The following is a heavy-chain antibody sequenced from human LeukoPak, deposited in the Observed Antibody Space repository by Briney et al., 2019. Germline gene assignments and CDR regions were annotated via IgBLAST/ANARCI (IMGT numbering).Heavy chain of an antibody. D-gene: IGHD4-17*01. J-gene: IGHJ4*02. Sequence: GGSLRLSCAASGFTVSSNYMSWVRQAPGKGLEWVSVIYSGGSTYYADSVKGRFTISRDNSKNTLYLQMNSPRAEDTAVYYCAKDSVLGAYGDYYFDYWGQGTLVTVSS. CDR2: IYSGGST. CDR3: AKDSVLGAYGDYYFDY. V-gene: IGHV3-66*01. CDR1: GFTVSSNY.